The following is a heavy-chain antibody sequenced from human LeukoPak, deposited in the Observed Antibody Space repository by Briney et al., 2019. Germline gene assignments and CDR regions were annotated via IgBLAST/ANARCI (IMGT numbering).Heavy chain of an antibody. CDR1: GDTFTSYG. V-gene: IGHV1-18*01. CDR2: ISAYNGNT. CDR3: ARTYSSSPRRFDY. J-gene: IGHJ4*02. Sequence: GASVKVSCKASGDTFTSYGISWGRQAPGEGGERRGGISAYNGNTNYAHKLQGRVPMTTDTPTSTAYMELRSLRSDDTAVYYCARTYSSSPRRFDYWGQGPLVTVSS. D-gene: IGHD6-6*01.